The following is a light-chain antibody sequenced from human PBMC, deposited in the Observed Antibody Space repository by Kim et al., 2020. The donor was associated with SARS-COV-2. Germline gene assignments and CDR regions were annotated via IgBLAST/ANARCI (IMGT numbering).Light chain of an antibody. V-gene: IGLV3-1*01. CDR2: QDS. CDR1: KLGDKY. J-gene: IGLJ1*01. Sequence: SYELTQPPSVSVSPGQTASITCSGDKLGDKYACWYQQKPGQSPVLVIYQDSKRPSGIPERFSGSNSGNTATLTISGTQAMDEAYYYCQAWDSSTASYVFG. CDR3: QAWDSSTASYV.